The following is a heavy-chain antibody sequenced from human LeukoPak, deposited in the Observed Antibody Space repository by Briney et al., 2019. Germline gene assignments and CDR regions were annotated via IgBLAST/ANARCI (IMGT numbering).Heavy chain of an antibody. Sequence: PSETLSLTCTVSGRSISSYYWSWIRQPAGKGLEWIGRISTSGSTNYNPSLKSRVTMSVDTSKNQFSLKLLSVTAADTAVYYCARDPTYYYYMDVWGKGTTVTVSS. V-gene: IGHV4-4*07. CDR2: ISTSGST. CDR1: GRSISSYY. CDR3: ARDPTYYYYMDV. J-gene: IGHJ6*03.